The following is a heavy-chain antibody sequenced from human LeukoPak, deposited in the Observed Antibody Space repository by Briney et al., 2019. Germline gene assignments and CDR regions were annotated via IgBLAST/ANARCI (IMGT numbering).Heavy chain of an antibody. Sequence: SETLSLTCAVYGGSFSGYYWSWIRQPPGKGLEWIGEINHSGSTNYNPSLKSRVTISVDTSKNQFSLKLSSVTAADTAVYYCARGGPNLAGYYYMDDWGKGTTVTVSS. CDR3: ARGGPNLAGYYYMDD. CDR1: GGSFSGYY. J-gene: IGHJ6*03. V-gene: IGHV4-34*01. CDR2: INHSGST. D-gene: IGHD3-10*01.